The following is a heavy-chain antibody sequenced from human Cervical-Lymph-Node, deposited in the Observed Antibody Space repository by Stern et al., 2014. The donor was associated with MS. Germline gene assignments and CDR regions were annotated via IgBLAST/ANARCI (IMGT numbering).Heavy chain of an antibody. V-gene: IGHV5-51*01. D-gene: IGHD1-14*01. CDR1: GFKFSIYW. J-gene: IGHJ4*02. CDR2: IYPGDSET. CDR3: ARQTTAWASDV. Sequence: QLVQSGAELIRPGESLKISCKGSGFKFSIYWIAWVRQMPGKGLEWMGIIYPGDSETRYSPSFQGQVIMSADKSTSTAYLQWSSLNASDTAMYFCARQTTAWASDVWGQGTLVTVSS.